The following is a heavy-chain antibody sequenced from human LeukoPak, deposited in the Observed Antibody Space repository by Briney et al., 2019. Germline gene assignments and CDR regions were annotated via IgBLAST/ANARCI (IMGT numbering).Heavy chain of an antibody. CDR2: IIPIFGIA. Sequence: SVKVSCKASGGTFSSYAISWVRQAPGQGLEWMGRIIPIFGIANYAQKFQGRVTITADKSTSTAYMELSSLRSKDTAVYYCASSPVTIFGVVIPPWGYYGMDVWGQGTTVTVSS. D-gene: IGHD3-3*01. J-gene: IGHJ6*02. CDR1: GGTFSSYA. V-gene: IGHV1-69*04. CDR3: ASSPVTIFGVVIPPWGYYGMDV.